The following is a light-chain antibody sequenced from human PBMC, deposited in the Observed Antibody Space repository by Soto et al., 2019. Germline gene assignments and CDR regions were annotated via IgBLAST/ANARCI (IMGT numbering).Light chain of an antibody. CDR2: AAS. CDR3: QKYDTSPQT. V-gene: IGKV1-27*01. J-gene: IGKJ1*01. Sequence: DIPMTQSPSSLSASVGDTVTITCRASQGIIDYLAWYQQRPGKVPKLLIYAASTLQTGVPSRFSGSGAGTYFTLTISRLQPEDVVSYYFQKYDTSPQTFGQCTRVEIK. CDR1: QGIIDY.